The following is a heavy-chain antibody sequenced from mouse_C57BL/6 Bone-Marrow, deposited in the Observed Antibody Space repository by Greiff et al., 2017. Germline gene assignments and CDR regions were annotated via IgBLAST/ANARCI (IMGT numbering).Heavy chain of an antibody. Sequence: VQLQQSGAELVRPGASVKLSCTASGFNIKDDYMHWVKQRPEQGLEWIGWIDPENGDTEYASKFQGKATITADTSYNTAYLQLSSLTSEDTAVYYCTRRYYGSSFYFDYWGQGTTLTVAS. CDR3: TRRYYGSSFYFDY. CDR2: IDPENGDT. D-gene: IGHD1-1*01. CDR1: GFNIKDDY. J-gene: IGHJ2*01. V-gene: IGHV14-4*01.